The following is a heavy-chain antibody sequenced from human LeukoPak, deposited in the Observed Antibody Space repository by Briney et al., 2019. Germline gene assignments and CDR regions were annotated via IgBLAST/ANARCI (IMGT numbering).Heavy chain of an antibody. Sequence: ASVTVSCKASGYTFTGYYMHWVRQAPGQGLEWMGWINPNSGGTNYAQKFQGRVTMTRDTSSSTAYMELSRLRSDDTAVYYCAAWKIAAAGTTYFDYWGQGTLVTVSS. CDR3: AAWKIAAAGTTYFDY. J-gene: IGHJ4*02. CDR2: INPNSGGT. CDR1: GYTFTGYY. D-gene: IGHD6-13*01. V-gene: IGHV1-2*02.